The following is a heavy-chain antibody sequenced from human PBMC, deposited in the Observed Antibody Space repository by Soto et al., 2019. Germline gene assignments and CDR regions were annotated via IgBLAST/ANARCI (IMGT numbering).Heavy chain of an antibody. Sequence: QVQLVESGGGVVQPGGSLRLSCAASASIFKGHGMHWVRQAPGKGLAWVAIIRYDGSDEHYGDSVEGRFTISRDNSNNMLYLQMNSLRAEDTAVYYCARDGVGATTFFGFLDYWGQGTLVTVSS. J-gene: IGHJ4*02. V-gene: IGHV3-33*08. D-gene: IGHD1-26*01. CDR2: IRYDGSDE. CDR1: ASIFKGHG. CDR3: ARDGVGATTFFGFLDY.